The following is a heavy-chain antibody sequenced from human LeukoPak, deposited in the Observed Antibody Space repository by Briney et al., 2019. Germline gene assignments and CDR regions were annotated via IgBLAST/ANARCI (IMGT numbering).Heavy chain of an antibody. CDR3: ARGQMVAATPSAEYFQH. CDR1: GGSFSXXX. D-gene: IGHD2-15*01. CDR2: XNHSGXT. V-gene: IGHV4-34*01. J-gene: IGHJ1*01. Sequence: SETLSLTCXVYGGSFSXXXXXXXXQPPGKGXXXXXXXNHSGXTNYNPSLKSXVTISVDTSKNQFSLKLSSVTAADTAVYYCARGQMVAATPSAEYFQHWGQGTLVTVSS.